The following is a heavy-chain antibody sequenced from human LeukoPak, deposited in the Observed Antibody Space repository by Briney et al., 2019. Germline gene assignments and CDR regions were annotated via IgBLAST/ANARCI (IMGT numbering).Heavy chain of an antibody. CDR3: ARENDRYGRIDY. J-gene: IGHJ4*02. Sequence: SETLSLTCRVSGGSISSYYWGWIRQPPGKRLQWIGHVSNSGRTDYNPSLKSRVTISIDTSRNQFSLRLRSVTAADTAVYFCARENDRYGRIDYWGRGTLVTVTS. CDR2: VSNSGRT. D-gene: IGHD5-18*01. CDR1: GGSISSYY. V-gene: IGHV4-59*01.